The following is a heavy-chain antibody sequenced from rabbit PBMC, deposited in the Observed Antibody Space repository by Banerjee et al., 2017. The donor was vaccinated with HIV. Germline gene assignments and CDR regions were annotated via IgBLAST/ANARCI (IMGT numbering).Heavy chain of an antibody. Sequence: QSLEESGGDLVKPGASLTLTCTASGFSFSSKYWICWVRQAPGKGLEWIACIYTDDWRTYYASWAKGRFTISKTSSTTVTLQMTSLTAADTATYFCARWNDGWLYGDGIHLWGPGTLVTVS. J-gene: IGHJ4*01. CDR3: ARWNDGWLYGDGIHL. D-gene: IGHD2-1*01. CDR2: IYTDDWRT. V-gene: IGHV1S40*01. CDR1: GFSFSSKYW.